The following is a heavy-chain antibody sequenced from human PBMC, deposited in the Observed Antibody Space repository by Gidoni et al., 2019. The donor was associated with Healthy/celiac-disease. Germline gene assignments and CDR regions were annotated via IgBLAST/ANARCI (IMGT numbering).Heavy chain of an antibody. J-gene: IGHJ4*02. V-gene: IGHV3-11*01. CDR2: ISSSGSTI. Sequence: QVQLVASGGGLVKPGGSLRLFCAASGFTFSDYYMSWIRQAPGKGLEWVSYISSSGSTIYNADSVKGRFTMSRDNAKNSLYLQMNSLRAEDTAVYYCAREYMATTFFDYWGQGTLVTVSS. CDR1: GFTFSDYY. D-gene: IGHD5-12*01. CDR3: AREYMATTFFDY.